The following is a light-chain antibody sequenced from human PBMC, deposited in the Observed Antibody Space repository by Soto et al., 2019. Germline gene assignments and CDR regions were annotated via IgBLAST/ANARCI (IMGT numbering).Light chain of an antibody. Sequence: ETVMTQFPAILSVSPGERATLSCRASQYVSTNLAWYQQQPGQPPRLLIYDISNRATGIPARFSGSGSETEFALTITSLQSEDFAVYYCQQYDTWPLTFGGGTKV. V-gene: IGKV3D-15*01. J-gene: IGKJ4*01. CDR2: DIS. CDR1: QYVSTN. CDR3: QQYDTWPLT.